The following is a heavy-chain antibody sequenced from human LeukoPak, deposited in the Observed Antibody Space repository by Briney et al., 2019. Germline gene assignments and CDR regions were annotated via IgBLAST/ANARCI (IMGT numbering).Heavy chain of an antibody. CDR2: ISYAGSNE. J-gene: IGHJ3*02. Sequence: PGRSLRLSCAPSGFTFSNYAMHWVRQAPGKGLEWVAVISYAGSNEHYADSVKGRVTISRDNSKNTLFLQMNSLRAEDTAVYYCARGDFRWEMATTIAFDIWGQGTMVTVSS. CDR3: ARGDFRWEMATTIAFDI. V-gene: IGHV3-30*04. D-gene: IGHD5-24*01. CDR1: GFTFSNYA.